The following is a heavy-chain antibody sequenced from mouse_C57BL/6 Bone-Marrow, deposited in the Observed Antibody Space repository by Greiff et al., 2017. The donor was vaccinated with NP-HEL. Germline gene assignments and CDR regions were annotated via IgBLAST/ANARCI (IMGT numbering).Heavy chain of an antibody. CDR2: ISSGSSTI. D-gene: IGHD4-1*01. J-gene: IGHJ1*03. CDR3: ARGWDVRYFDV. V-gene: IGHV5-17*01. Sequence: DVKLVESGGGLVKPGGSLTLSCAASGFTFSDYGMHWVRQAPEKGLEWVAYISSGSSTIYYADPVQGRFTISRDNAKNTLFLQMTSLRSEDTAMYYCARGWDVRYFDVWGTGTTVTVSS. CDR1: GFTFSDYG.